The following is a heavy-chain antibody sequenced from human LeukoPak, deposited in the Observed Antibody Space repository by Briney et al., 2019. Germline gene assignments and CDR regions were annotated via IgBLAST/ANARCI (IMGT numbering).Heavy chain of an antibody. V-gene: IGHV3-43*02. CDR3: AKAFLSDGGSWYDY. CDR2: IIGDGGST. J-gene: IGHJ4*02. D-gene: IGHD6-13*01. CDR1: GFTFDDYA. Sequence: PGGSLRLSCAASGFTFDDYAMHWVRQAPGKGLEWVSLIIGDGGSTYYADSVKGGFTISRDNSKNTLYLQMNSLRTEDTALYYCAKAFLSDGGSWYDYCGQGTLVTVSS.